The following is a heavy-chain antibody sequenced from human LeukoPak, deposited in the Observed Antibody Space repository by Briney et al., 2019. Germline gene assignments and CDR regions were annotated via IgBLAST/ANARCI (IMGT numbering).Heavy chain of an antibody. Sequence: ASVKVSCKASGYTFTSYAMHWVRQAPGQRLEWMGWINAGNGNTKYSQKFQGRVTITRDTSASTAYMELSSLRSEDTAVYYCAAYYGDPDWFDPWGQGTLVTVSS. CDR1: GYTFTSYA. V-gene: IGHV1-3*01. J-gene: IGHJ5*02. CDR3: AAYYGDPDWFDP. D-gene: IGHD4-17*01. CDR2: INAGNGNT.